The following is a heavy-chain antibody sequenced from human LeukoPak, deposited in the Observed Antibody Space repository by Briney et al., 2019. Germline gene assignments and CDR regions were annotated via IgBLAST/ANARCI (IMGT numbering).Heavy chain of an antibody. J-gene: IGHJ6*02. D-gene: IGHD3-9*01. V-gene: IGHV3-74*01. Sequence: GGALRLSCATSGFTFIDFWMHWVRQAAGKGAVWVSRINTDGSSTTYADSVKGRLTISRDNANNTLYLQMNGLRADDTAVYYCARGTTLTGWDVWGQGTTVTVSS. CDR2: INTDGSST. CDR1: GFTFIDFW. CDR3: ARGTTLTGWDV.